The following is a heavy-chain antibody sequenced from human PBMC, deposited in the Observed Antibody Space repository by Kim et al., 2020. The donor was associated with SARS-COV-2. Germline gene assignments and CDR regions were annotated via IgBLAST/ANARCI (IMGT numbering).Heavy chain of an antibody. V-gene: IGHV4-39*07. CDR1: GGSISSSSYY. CDR3: TLRSFDCLLSDAHAFDI. J-gene: IGHJ3*02. CDR2: IYYSGST. D-gene: IGHD3-9*01. Sequence: SETLSLTCTVSGGSISSSSYYWGWIRQTPGKGLEWIGSIYYSGSTYSNPSLKSRVTITVDTSKNQLSLKLSSVTAADTAVYYCTLRSFDCLLSDAHAFDIWGQETMVTVSS.